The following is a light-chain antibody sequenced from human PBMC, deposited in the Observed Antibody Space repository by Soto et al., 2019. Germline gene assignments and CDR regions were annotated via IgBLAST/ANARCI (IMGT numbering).Light chain of an antibody. J-gene: IGKJ5*01. CDR3: QQTYSTPIT. CDR1: QSISNY. CDR2: AAS. V-gene: IGKV1-39*01. Sequence: DIQMTHSPSSLSASVGDRVTMACRASQSISNYLNWYQQRPGKAPKLLIYAASSLQSGVPSRFSGSGSGTDFTLTISSLQPEDFVTYYCQQTYSTPITFGQGTRLEIK.